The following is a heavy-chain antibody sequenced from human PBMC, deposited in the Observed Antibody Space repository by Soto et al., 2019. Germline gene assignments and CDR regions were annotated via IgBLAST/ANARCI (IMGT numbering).Heavy chain of an antibody. CDR2: IYHSGST. CDR1: SGSISSSNW. V-gene: IGHV4-4*02. CDR3: ARDLREGCSGGSCYSEYNWFDP. D-gene: IGHD2-15*01. Sequence: NPSETLSLTCAVSSGSISSSNWWSWVRQPPGKGLEWIGEIYHSGSTNYNPSLKSRVTISVDKSKNQFSLKLSSVTAADTAVYYCARDLREGCSGGSCYSEYNWFDPWGQGTLVTVSS. J-gene: IGHJ5*02.